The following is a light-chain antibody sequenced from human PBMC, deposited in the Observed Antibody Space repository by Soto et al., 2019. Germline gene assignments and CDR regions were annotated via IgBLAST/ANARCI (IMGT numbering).Light chain of an antibody. CDR3: QQSYSTPRT. J-gene: IGKJ1*01. CDR1: QSISSY. CDR2: AAS. V-gene: IGKV1-39*01. Sequence: DIQMTQSPSSLSASVGDRVTITCRASQSISSYLNWYQQKPGKAPKLLILAASSLQSGVPSRFGGSGSGTDFTLTISSLRPEDFATYYCQQSYSTPRTFGHVTMVEIK.